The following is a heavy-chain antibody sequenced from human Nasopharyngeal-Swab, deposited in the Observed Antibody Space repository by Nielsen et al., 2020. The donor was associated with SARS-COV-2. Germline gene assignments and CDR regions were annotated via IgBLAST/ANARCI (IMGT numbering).Heavy chain of an antibody. CDR2: MNPNSGNT. Sequence: WVRQAPGQGLEWMGWMNPNSGNTGYAQKFQGRVTMTRNTSISTAYMELSSLRSEDTAVYYCARMGTDRQLIDYWGQGTLVTVSS. V-gene: IGHV1-8*01. CDR3: ARMGTDRQLIDY. D-gene: IGHD7-27*01. J-gene: IGHJ4*02.